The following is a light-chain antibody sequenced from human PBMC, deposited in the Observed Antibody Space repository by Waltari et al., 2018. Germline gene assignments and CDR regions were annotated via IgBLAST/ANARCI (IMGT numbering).Light chain of an antibody. Sequence: SGRASQSVSKYLAWCQQKPGQAPRLLIYHASTRAAGIPDRFSGSGYGTEFSLTISRLEAEDFAVYYCQHYVSLPATFGQGTKVEIK. CDR3: QHYVSLPAT. CDR2: HAS. J-gene: IGKJ1*01. V-gene: IGKV3-20*01. CDR1: QSVSKY.